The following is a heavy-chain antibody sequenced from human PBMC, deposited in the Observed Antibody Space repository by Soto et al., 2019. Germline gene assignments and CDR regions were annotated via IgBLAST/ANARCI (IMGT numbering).Heavy chain of an antibody. D-gene: IGHD2-15*01. CDR1: GFTFSNYW. CDR2: IKQDGSEK. J-gene: IGHJ4*02. Sequence: GGSLRLSCAASGFTFSNYWMTWGRQAPGKGLEWVANIKQDGSEKYYVDSVKGRFTISRDNAKNSLYLQMNSLRAEDTAVYYCARGCSGGSCYSIWFDYWGQGTQVTVSS. CDR3: ARGCSGGSCYSIWFDY. V-gene: IGHV3-7*03.